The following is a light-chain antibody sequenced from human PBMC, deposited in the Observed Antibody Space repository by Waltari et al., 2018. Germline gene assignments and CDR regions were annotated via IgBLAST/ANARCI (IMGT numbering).Light chain of an antibody. J-gene: IGLJ2*01. Sequence: SYELTQPPSVTVSPGQTARIACPGDALTDQYVHWYQQRPGRAPLVVMYKDTKRPSGIPVRVSGYSSGKTFTLTISGVQAEDESYYCGQSADSTGSDVVFGGGTKLTVL. CDR2: KDT. CDR1: ALTDQY. CDR3: QSADSTGSDVV. V-gene: IGLV3-25*03.